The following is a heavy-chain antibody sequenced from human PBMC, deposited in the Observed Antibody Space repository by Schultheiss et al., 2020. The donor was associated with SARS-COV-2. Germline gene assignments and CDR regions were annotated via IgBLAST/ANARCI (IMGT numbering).Heavy chain of an antibody. CDR3: ARDERRDGYNSSGY. J-gene: IGHJ4*02. CDR2: INPISGGT. V-gene: IGHV1-2*02. D-gene: IGHD5-24*01. CDR1: GYTFTSYY. Sequence: ASVKVSCKASGYTFTSYYMHWVRQAPGQGLEWMGWINPISGGTNYAQKFQGRVTMTRNTSISTAYMELSSLRAEDTAVYYCARDERRDGYNSSGYWGQGTLVTVSS.